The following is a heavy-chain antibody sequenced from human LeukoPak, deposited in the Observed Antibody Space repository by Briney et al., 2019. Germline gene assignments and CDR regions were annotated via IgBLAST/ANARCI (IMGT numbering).Heavy chain of an antibody. D-gene: IGHD3-22*01. CDR1: GFTFSIYS. Sequence: GGSLRLSCAASGFTFSIYSMNWVRQAPGKGLEWVSYITSDRRTISYADPVKGRFTISRDNDKRLLYLQMDSLRAGDTAVYYCAREGLSDYYDSSGYYYPGYNWFDPWGQGTLVTVSS. V-gene: IGHV3-48*01. CDR3: AREGLSDYYDSSGYYYPGYNWFDP. J-gene: IGHJ5*02. CDR2: ITSDRRTI.